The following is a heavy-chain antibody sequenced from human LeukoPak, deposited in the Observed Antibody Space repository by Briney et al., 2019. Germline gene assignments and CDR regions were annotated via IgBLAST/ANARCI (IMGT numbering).Heavy chain of an antibody. CDR2: IKLDGSDK. CDR1: VFTFSVHW. CDR3: AKDPVKMVREGGHNWFDP. D-gene: IGHD3-10*01. V-gene: IGHV3-7*03. J-gene: IGHJ5*02. Sequence: GSLRLSCAASVFTFSVHWMSWVRQALGKGLEWVAKIKLDGSDKYYMDSVKGRLTISRDNSKNTLYLQMNSLRAEDTAVYYCAKDPVKMVREGGHNWFDPWGQGTLVTVSS.